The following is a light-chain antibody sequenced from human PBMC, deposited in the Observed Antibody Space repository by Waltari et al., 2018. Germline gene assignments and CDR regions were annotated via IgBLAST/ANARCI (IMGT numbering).Light chain of an antibody. V-gene: IGLV2-14*01. CDR3: NSYTRKTASVV. Sequence: QSALTQPASVSGSPGQSITISCFGTSSDIGVYNYVSCYQQYPGKAPKTMIYDVSKRPSGVSARFSGSKQDNTASLTTSGLRAEDEADYYCNSYTRKTASVVFGGGTKLTVL. J-gene: IGLJ3*02. CDR2: DVS. CDR1: SSDIGVYNY.